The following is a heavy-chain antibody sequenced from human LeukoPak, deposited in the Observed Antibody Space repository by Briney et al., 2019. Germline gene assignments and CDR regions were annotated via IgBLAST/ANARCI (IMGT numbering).Heavy chain of an antibody. CDR3: ARVVIGVTTLED. CDR2: IYPGGTT. J-gene: IGHJ4*02. Sequence: GGSLRLSCAASGLMVSSTYRTWVRQAPGKGLEWVSSIYPGGTTYYADSVKGRFTISRDNSKNTVYLQMNSLRAEDTAVYYCARVVIGVTTLEDWGQGTLVTVCS. D-gene: IGHD4-23*01. CDR1: GLMVSSTY. V-gene: IGHV3-66*01.